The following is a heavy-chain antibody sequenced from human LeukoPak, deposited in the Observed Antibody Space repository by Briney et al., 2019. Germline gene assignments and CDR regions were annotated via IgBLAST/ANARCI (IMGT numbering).Heavy chain of an antibody. CDR3: ARERPLIAVAGTYFDY. Sequence: PSETLSLTCTVSGGSISSYYWSWIRQPPGKGLEWLGYIYYSGSTNYNPSLKSRVTISVDTSKNQFSLKLCSVTAADTAVYYCARERPLIAVAGTYFDYWGQGTLVTVSS. CDR2: IYYSGST. V-gene: IGHV4-59*01. D-gene: IGHD6-19*01. CDR1: GGSISSYY. J-gene: IGHJ4*02.